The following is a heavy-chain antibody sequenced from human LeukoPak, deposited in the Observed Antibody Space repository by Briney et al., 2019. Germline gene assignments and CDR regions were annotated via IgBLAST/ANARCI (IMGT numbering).Heavy chain of an antibody. Sequence: GGSLRLSCAASGFTVSSNYMIWVRQAPGKGLEWVSAIYSGGSTYYADSVKGRFIISRDNSKNTLYLQMNSLRVEDTAVYYCARVSSGSYFEGVDVWGQGATLTVSS. CDR3: ARVSSGSYFEGVDV. CDR1: GFTVSSNY. V-gene: IGHV3-66*01. J-gene: IGHJ6*02. CDR2: IYSGGST. D-gene: IGHD1-26*01.